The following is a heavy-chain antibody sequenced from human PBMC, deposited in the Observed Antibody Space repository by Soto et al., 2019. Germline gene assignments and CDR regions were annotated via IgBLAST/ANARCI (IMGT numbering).Heavy chain of an antibody. V-gene: IGHV4-34*01. D-gene: IGHD6-6*01. CDR2: INHSGST. Sequence: SETLSLTCAVYGGSFSGYYWSWIRQPPGKGLEWIGEINHSGSTNYNPSLKSRVTISVDTSKNQFSLKLSSVTAADTAVYYCARGVAAHPNNWFDPWGQGTLVTVSS. CDR1: GGSFSGYY. CDR3: ARGVAAHPNNWFDP. J-gene: IGHJ5*02.